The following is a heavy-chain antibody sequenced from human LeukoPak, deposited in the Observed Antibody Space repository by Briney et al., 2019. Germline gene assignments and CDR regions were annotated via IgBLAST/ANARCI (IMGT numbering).Heavy chain of an antibody. D-gene: IGHD6-19*01. V-gene: IGHV3-64D*09. CDR1: GFTFSTYA. J-gene: IGHJ4*02. Sequence: GGSLRLSCSASGFTFSTYAMHWVRQAPGKGLEYVSGISSNGGMTFYVDSVKGRFSISRDNSKNTLYLQMSSLRAEGTAVYYCVKLSSRVSQTIDYWGQGTLVTVSS. CDR2: ISSNGGMT. CDR3: VKLSSRVSQTIDY.